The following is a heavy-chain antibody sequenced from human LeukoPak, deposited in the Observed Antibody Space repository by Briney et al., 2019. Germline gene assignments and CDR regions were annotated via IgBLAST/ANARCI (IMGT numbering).Heavy chain of an antibody. Sequence: IGAGDGNTHYADSVKGRFTISRDNAKNSLYLQMNSLRAEDTAVYYCARESGIAAAGTRYFDYWGQGTLVTVSS. J-gene: IGHJ4*02. CDR3: ARESGIAAAGTRYFDY. D-gene: IGHD6-13*01. V-gene: IGHV3-11*06. CDR2: IGAGDGNT.